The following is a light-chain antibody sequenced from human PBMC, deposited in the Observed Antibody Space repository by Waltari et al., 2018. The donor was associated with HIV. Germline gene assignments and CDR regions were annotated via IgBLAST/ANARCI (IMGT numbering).Light chain of an antibody. CDR1: RSKIGSNT. J-gene: IGLJ1*01. Sequence: QSVLTQPPSASGTPGQRVTISCSGSRSKIGSNTVTWYQQLPGTAPKLLIYSNNQRPSGVPDRFSGSKSGTSASLAISGLQSEDEADYYCAAWDDSLKGVFGTGTKVTVL. V-gene: IGLV1-44*01. CDR2: SNN. CDR3: AAWDDSLKGV.